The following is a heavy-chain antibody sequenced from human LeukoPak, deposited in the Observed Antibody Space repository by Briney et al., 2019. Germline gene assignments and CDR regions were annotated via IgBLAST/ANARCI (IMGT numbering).Heavy chain of an antibody. CDR1: GGSISSYY. J-gene: IGHJ4*02. CDR2: IYYSGST. Sequence: SETLSLTCTVSGGSISSYYWSWIRQPPGKGLEWIGYIYYSGSTNYNPSLESRVTISVDTSKNQFSLKLSSVTAADTAVYYCARDGAAHFDYWGQGTLVTVSS. CDR3: ARDGAAHFDY. D-gene: IGHD6-13*01. V-gene: IGHV4-59*01.